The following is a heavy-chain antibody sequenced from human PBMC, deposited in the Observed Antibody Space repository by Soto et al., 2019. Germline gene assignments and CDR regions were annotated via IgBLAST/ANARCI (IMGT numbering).Heavy chain of an antibody. CDR2: TVPMFGTA. V-gene: IGHV1-69*12. Sequence: QVQLVQSGAEVKKPGSSVKVSCKASRGTFSNYAFSWVRQAPGQGLEWMGVTVPMFGTANYAQKFQDRVAITADESTSTAYKELSSLRSEDTAVYYCAGDRAVGGGYYLDYWGQGTLVTVSS. D-gene: IGHD5-12*01. CDR3: AGDRAVGGGYYLDY. J-gene: IGHJ4*02. CDR1: RGTFSNYA.